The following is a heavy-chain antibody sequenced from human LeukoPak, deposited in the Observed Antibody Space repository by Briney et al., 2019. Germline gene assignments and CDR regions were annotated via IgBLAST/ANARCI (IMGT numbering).Heavy chain of an antibody. CDR1: GFTFSNYE. J-gene: IGHJ2*01. CDR2: ISSGANTI. D-gene: IGHD5-18*01. CDR3: ARGYSYGFWYFDL. Sequence: GGSLRPSCAASGFTFSNYEMNWVRQAPGKGLEWVSYISSGANTIYYADSVKGRFTISRDNAKNSLYLQMNSLRAEDTAVYYCARGYSYGFWYFDLWGRGTLVTVSS. V-gene: IGHV3-48*03.